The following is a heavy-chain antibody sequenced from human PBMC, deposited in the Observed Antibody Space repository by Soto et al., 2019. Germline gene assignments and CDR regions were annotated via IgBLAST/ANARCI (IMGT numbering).Heavy chain of an antibody. CDR3: AKAVAAGTQFDY. J-gene: IGHJ4*02. CDR1: GFTFSSYA. CDR2: IGGSGGST. Sequence: GGSLRLSCAASGFTFSSYAMSWVRQAPGKGLEWVSAIGGSGGSTYYADSVKGRFTISRDNSKNTLYLQMNSLRAEDTAVYYCAKAVAAGTQFDYWGQGTLVTVSS. D-gene: IGHD6-13*01. V-gene: IGHV3-23*01.